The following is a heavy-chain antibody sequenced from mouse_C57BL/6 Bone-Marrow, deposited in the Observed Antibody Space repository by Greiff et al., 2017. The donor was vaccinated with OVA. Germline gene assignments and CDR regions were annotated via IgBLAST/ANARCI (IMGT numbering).Heavy chain of an antibody. CDR3: ARMAWFAY. J-gene: IGHJ3*01. CDR1: GFTFSDYG. Sequence: EVQGVESVGGLVKPGGSLKLSCAASGFTFSDYGMHWVRQAPEKGLEWVAYISSGSSTIYYADTMKGRFTISRDNAKNTLFLQMTSLRSEDTAMYYCARMAWFAYWGQGTLVTVSA. V-gene: IGHV5-17*01. CDR2: ISSGSSTI.